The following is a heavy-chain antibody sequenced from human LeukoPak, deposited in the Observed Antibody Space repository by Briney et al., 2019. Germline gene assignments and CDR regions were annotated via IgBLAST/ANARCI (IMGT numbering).Heavy chain of an antibody. V-gene: IGHV4-59*01. Sequence: PSETLSLTCTVSGGSISSYYWSWIRQPPGKGLEWIGYIYYSGSTNYNPSLKSRVTISVDTSKNQFSLKLSSVTAADTAVYYCARDLGGIAGIWGQGTMVTVSS. CDR1: GGSISSYY. CDR3: ARDLGGIAGI. D-gene: IGHD6-13*01. CDR2: IYYSGST. J-gene: IGHJ3*02.